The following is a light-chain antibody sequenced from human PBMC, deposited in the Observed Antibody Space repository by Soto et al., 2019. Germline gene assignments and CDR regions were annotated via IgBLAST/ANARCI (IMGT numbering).Light chain of an antibody. Sequence: EIVMTQSPATLSVSPGERATLSCRASQSVSSNLAWYQQKPGQAPRLLIYGASTRATGIPARFSGSGSGTEFTLTISRLQSEDFAFYYCQHYNNWPPWTFGQGTKVDIK. CDR2: GAS. CDR1: QSVSSN. CDR3: QHYNNWPPWT. J-gene: IGKJ1*01. V-gene: IGKV3-15*01.